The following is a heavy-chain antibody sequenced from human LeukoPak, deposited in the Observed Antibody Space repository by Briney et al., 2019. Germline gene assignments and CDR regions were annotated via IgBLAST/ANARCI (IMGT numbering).Heavy chain of an antibody. CDR1: GITFSSYW. J-gene: IGHJ4*02. CDR2: IKQDGSEK. D-gene: IGHD5-18*01. V-gene: IGHV3-7*01. CDR3: ASLDTAMVNGDY. Sequence: PGGSLRLSCAASGITFSSYWMSWVRQDPGKGLEWVANIKQDGSEKNYVDSVKGRFTISRDNAKNSLYLQMNSLRAEDTAMYYCASLDTAMVNGDYWGQGTLVTVSS.